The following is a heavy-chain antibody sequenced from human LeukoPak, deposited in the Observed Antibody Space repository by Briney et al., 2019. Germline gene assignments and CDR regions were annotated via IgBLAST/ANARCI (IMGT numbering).Heavy chain of an antibody. Sequence: GRSLRLSCAASGFIFRNYGINWVRQAPGRGLEWVSYISGSSNTIKYADSVKGRFTISRDNAKNSLYLQMNSLRDEDTAVYYCARGGATTLEYWGQGTLVTVSS. CDR1: GFIFRNYG. J-gene: IGHJ4*02. CDR2: ISGSSNTI. V-gene: IGHV3-48*02. CDR3: ARGGATTLEY. D-gene: IGHD1-26*01.